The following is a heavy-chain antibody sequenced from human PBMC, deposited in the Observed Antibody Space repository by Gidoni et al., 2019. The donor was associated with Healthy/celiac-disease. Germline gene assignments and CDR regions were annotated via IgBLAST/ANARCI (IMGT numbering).Heavy chain of an antibody. V-gene: IGHV1-69*04. CDR1: GGTFSSYS. CDR2: IIPILGIA. CDR3: ARGAGYYYDSSGYYLDY. Sequence: QVQLVQSGAEVKKPGSSVQVSCKASGGTFSSYSISWVRQAPGQGLEWMGRIIPILGIANYAQKFQGRVTITADKSTSTAYMELSSLRSEDTAVYYCARGAGYYYDSSGYYLDYWGQGTLVTVSS. J-gene: IGHJ4*02. D-gene: IGHD3-22*01.